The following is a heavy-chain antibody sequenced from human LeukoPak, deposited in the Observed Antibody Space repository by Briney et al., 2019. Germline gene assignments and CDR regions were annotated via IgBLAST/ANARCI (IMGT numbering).Heavy chain of an antibody. CDR3: ARDVTTIAAAGRDWFDP. CDR1: GGSISSYH. D-gene: IGHD6-13*01. Sequence: PSETLSLTCTVSGGSISSYHWSWIRQPAGKGLEWIGRIYTSGSTNYNPSLKSRVTMSVDTSKNQFSLKLSSVTAADTAVYYCARDVTTIAAAGRDWFDPWGQGTLVTVSS. CDR2: IYTSGST. J-gene: IGHJ5*02. V-gene: IGHV4-4*07.